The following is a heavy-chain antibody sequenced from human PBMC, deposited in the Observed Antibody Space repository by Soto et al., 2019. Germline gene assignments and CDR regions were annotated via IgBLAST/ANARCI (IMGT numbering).Heavy chain of an antibody. D-gene: IGHD7-27*01. J-gene: IGHJ4*02. CDR3: ARDGAGLGKYYFDY. V-gene: IGHV1-18*01. CDR2: ISAYNGNT. Sequence: ASVKVSCKASGYTFTSYGISWVRQAPGQGLEWMGWISAYNGNTNYAQKLQGRVTMTTDSSTSTAYMELRSLRSDDTAVYYCARDGAGLGKYYFDYWGQGTLVTVSS. CDR1: GYTFTSYG.